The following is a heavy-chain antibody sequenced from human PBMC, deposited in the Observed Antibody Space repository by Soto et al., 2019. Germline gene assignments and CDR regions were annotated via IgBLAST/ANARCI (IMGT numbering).Heavy chain of an antibody. Sequence: QVQLQESGPGLVQPSETLSLTCAVSGGSISSSNWWSWVRQPPGKGLEWIGEIFHNGNLNYNPSHKIRVTIPVHKSKRQFTLSVTSVTAAVTAVYFFARRKHIVVPPSATRFYIDHWGQGSLVIVSS. D-gene: IGHD2-2*01. CDR2: IFHNGNL. CDR1: GGSISSSNW. J-gene: IGHJ4*02. V-gene: IGHV4-4*02. CDR3: ARRKHIVVPPSATRFYIDH.